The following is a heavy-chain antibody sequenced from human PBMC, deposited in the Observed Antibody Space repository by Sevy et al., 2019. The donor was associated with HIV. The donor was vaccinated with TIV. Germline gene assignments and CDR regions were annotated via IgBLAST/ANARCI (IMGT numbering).Heavy chain of an antibody. V-gene: IGHV3-21*01. CDR3: TRDKTIVEGRYGMDV. CDR2: IFSSSSWI. D-gene: IGHD2-15*01. J-gene: IGHJ6*02. CDR1: GFIFNDYN. Sequence: GGSLRLSCAASGFIFNDYNMNWVRQAPGKGLEWVSFIFSSSSWIYYADSVNGRFTITRDNTKNSLYLQMISLIVEDTAVYYCTRDKTIVEGRYGMDVWGQGTTVTVSS.